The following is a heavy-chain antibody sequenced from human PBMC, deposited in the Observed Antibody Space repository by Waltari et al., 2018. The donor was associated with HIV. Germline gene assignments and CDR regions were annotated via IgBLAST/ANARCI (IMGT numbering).Heavy chain of an antibody. CDR3: ATDFSGMVRAYSYYSLDV. CDR1: GYTLTELY. Sequence: QVQLVQSGAEVKKPGASVKDSCKVSGYTLTELYIPWVRQAPGKGLEWMGKFDPEDDETIYAQKFQGRITMTEDTSSDTAYMELSSLTSGDTAVYYCATDFSGMVRAYSYYSLDVWGQGTTVTVSS. V-gene: IGHV1-24*01. J-gene: IGHJ6*02. D-gene: IGHD3-10*01. CDR2: FDPEDDET.